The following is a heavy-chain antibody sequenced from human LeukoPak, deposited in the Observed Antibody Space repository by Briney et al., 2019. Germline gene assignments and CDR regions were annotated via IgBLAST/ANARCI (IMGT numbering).Heavy chain of an antibody. CDR3: ARGARYGGNTLDY. Sequence: PSETLSLTCTVSGGSISSYYWSWIRQPPGKGLEWIGYIYYSGSTNYNPSLKSRVTISVDTSKNQFSLKLGSVTAADTAVYYCARGARYGGNTLDYWGQGTLVTVSS. CDR2: IYYSGST. V-gene: IGHV4-59*01. CDR1: GGSISSYY. D-gene: IGHD4-23*01. J-gene: IGHJ4*02.